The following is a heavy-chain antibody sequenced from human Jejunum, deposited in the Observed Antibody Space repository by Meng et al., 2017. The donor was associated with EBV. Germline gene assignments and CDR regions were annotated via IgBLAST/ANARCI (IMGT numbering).Heavy chain of an antibody. CDR2: VYYRGSI. J-gene: IGHJ4*02. Sequence: LQGPESGPGPGKPSAPLSLTCTVSGCPSRRRSYYGSWIRQPPGKGLEWIGSVYYRGSINYNPSLKSRVTVSLDTSKNQFSLKLSSVTAADTAVYYCARAVGAAGSMVNFDYWGQGTLVTVSS. CDR1: GCPSRRRSYY. V-gene: IGHV4-39*07. CDR3: ARAVGAAGSMVNFDY. D-gene: IGHD6-13*01.